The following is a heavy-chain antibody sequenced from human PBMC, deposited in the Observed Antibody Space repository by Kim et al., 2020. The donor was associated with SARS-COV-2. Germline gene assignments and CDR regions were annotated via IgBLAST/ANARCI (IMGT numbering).Heavy chain of an antibody. CDR1: GFTFSTYA. Sequence: GGSLRLSCAASGFTFSTYAMRWVRQTPGKRLEWVSTISSSGAGTYYADSVKGRFTISRDNSKNTVHLQMNSLRAEDTAVYYCTKDGAAASTKNVKYFDYWGQGTLVTVSS. J-gene: IGHJ4*02. D-gene: IGHD6-13*01. CDR2: ISSSGAGT. V-gene: IGHV3-23*01. CDR3: TKDGAAASTKNVKYFDY.